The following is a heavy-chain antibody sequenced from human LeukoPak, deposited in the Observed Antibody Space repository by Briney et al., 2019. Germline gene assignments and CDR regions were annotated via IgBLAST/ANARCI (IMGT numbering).Heavy chain of an antibody. CDR2: ISGSGGST. D-gene: IGHD2-21*01. CDR1: GFTFSSYA. J-gene: IGHJ2*01. CDR3: ARVTVGVIAIPYWYFDL. Sequence: GGSLRLSCAASGFTFSSYAMSWVGQAPGKGLEWVAAISGSGGSTYYADSVKGRFTISRDNSKNTLYLQMNSLRAEDTAVYYCARVTVGVIAIPYWYFDLWGRGTLVTVSS. V-gene: IGHV3-23*01.